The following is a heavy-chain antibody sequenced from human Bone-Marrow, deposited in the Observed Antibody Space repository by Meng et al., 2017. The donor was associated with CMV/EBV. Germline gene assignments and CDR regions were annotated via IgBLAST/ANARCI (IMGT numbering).Heavy chain of an antibody. D-gene: IGHD4/OR15-4a*01. V-gene: IGHV3-21*04. J-gene: IGHJ4*02. CDR2: ISSSSSYI. CDR3: ARETYGGNRGY. CDR1: GFTFSSYS. Sequence: GESLKISCAASGFTFSSYSMNWVRQAPGKGLEWVSSISSSSSYIYYADSVKGRFTISRDNAKKSLFLQMNSLRAEDTAVYYCARETYGGNRGYWGQGTLVTVSS.